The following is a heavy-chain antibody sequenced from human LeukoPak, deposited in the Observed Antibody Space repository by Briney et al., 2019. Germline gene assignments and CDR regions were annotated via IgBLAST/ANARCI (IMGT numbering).Heavy chain of an antibody. Sequence: GGSLRLSCAASGFTFSSYGMHWVRQAPGTGLEWVAVIWYDGSNKYYADSVKGRFTISRDNSKNTLYLQMNSLRAEDTAVYYCAKDLRGYSYGYVYWGQGTLVTVSS. D-gene: IGHD5-18*01. CDR3: AKDLRGYSYGYVY. CDR1: GFTFSSYG. J-gene: IGHJ4*02. V-gene: IGHV3-33*06. CDR2: IWYDGSNK.